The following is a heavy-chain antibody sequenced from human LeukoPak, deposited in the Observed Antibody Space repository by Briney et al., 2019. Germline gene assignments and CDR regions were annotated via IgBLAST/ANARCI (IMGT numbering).Heavy chain of an antibody. J-gene: IGHJ4*02. D-gene: IGHD6-13*01. V-gene: IGHV4-4*02. CDR3: ARAGSWFLDY. CDR2: IYHSGST. Sequence: SETLSLTCAVSGGSISTNWWRWVCQPPGKGLEWIGEIYHSGSTNYNPSLKSRVTLSVDTSKNQLSLNLNSVTAADTAVYYCARAGSWFLDYWGQGTLVTVSS. CDR1: GGSISTNW.